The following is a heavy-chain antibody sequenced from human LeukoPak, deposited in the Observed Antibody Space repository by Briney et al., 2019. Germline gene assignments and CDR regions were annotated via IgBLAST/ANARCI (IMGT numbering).Heavy chain of an antibody. CDR3: ARDWVTYCGGDCYSPHFDY. V-gene: IGHV3-21*01. D-gene: IGHD2-21*02. J-gene: IGHJ4*02. Sequence: GGSLRLSCAASGFTFSSYMNWVRQAPGKGLEWVSSISSSSSYIYYADSVKGRFTISRDNSKNTLYLQMNSLRAEDTAVYYCARDWVTYCGGDCYSPHFDYWGQGTLVTVSS. CDR1: GFTFSSY. CDR2: ISSSSSYI.